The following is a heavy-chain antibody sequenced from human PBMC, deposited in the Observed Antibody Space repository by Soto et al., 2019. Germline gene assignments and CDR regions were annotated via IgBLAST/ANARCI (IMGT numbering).Heavy chain of an antibody. V-gene: IGHV1-8*01. Sequence: LEWMGWMNPNSGNTGYAQKFQGRVTMTRNTSISTAYMELSSLRSEDTAVYYCATNYYDSSGYSRTLNWFDPWGQGTLVTVSS. J-gene: IGHJ5*02. CDR3: ATNYYDSSGYSRTLNWFDP. CDR2: MNPNSGNT. D-gene: IGHD3-22*01.